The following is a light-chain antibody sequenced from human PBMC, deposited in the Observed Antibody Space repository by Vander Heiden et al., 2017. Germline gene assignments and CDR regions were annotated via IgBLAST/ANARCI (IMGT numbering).Light chain of an antibody. V-gene: IGLV1-44*01. Sequence: QSVPTQPPSASGTPRQAATISCSGGRSNIGDNPVNWYQQLPGTAPRLVIHARNDRASGVPDRFSGSKSGTSASLAISGLDSEDEDDYFCAAWDDSLNEYIFGTGTKVTVL. CDR2: ARN. J-gene: IGLJ1*01. CDR3: AAWDDSLNEYI. CDR1: RSNIGDNP.